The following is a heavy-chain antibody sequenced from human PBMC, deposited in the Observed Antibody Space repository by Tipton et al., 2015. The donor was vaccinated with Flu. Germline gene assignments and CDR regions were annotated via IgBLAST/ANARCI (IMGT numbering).Heavy chain of an antibody. J-gene: IGHJ4*02. CDR1: TFTFDVYA. CDR3: ARGRGYCITTTCLLPFDF. CDR2: IYSGGST. Sequence: SLRLSCAASTFTFDVYAMHWVRQAPGKGLEWVSVIYSGGSTYSADSVKGRFTISRDNSKNTLYLQMNSLRAEDTAVYYCARGRGYCITTTCLLPFDFWGQGTLVTVSS. D-gene: IGHD2-2*01. V-gene: IGHV3-53*01.